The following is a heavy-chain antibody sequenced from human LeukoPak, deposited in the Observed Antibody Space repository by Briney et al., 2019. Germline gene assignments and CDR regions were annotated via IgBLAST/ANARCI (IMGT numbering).Heavy chain of an antibody. D-gene: IGHD4-17*01. Sequence: PGGSLRLSCAASGFTFISYAMTWARQAPGKGLEWVSAISNSGGSTYYADSVKGRFTISRDNAKNSLYLQMNGLGAEDTALYYCARLYGDYPDYWGQGTLVTVSS. J-gene: IGHJ4*02. CDR3: ARLYGDYPDY. V-gene: IGHV3-23*01. CDR1: GFTFISYA. CDR2: ISNSGGST.